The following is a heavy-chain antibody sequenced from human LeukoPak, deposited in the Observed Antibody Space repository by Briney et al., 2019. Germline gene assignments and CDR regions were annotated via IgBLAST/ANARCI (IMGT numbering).Heavy chain of an antibody. J-gene: IGHJ5*02. CDR3: AREVAGQWFDP. CDR1: GDSISSSNW. Sequence: SETLSLTCAVSGDSISSSNWWTWVRQPPGKGLQWIGEIYHSGSTNYNPSLKSRVTMSLDKSKNQFSLRLTSVTAADTAVYYCAREVAGQWFDPWGQGTLVTVSS. CDR2: IYHSGST. V-gene: IGHV4-4*02. D-gene: IGHD5-12*01.